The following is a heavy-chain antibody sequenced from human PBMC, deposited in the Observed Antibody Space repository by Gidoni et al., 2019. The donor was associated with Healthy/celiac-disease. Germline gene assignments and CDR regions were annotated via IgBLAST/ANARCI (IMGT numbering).Heavy chain of an antibody. V-gene: IGHV3-73*02. CDR2: IRSKANSYAT. CDR3: TRHGTDYYDSSGYYGLDY. D-gene: IGHD3-22*01. J-gene: IGHJ4*02. Sequence: EVQLVESGGGLVQPGGSLNLSCAASGFTFSGSAMPWVRQASGKGLGWVGRIRSKANSYATAYAASVKGRFTISRDDSKNTAYLQMNSLKTEDTAVYYCTRHGTDYYDSSGYYGLDYWGQGTLVTVSS. CDR1: GFTFSGSA.